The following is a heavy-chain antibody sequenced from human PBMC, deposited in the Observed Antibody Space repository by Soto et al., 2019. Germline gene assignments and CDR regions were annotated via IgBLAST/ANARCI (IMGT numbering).Heavy chain of an antibody. CDR3: AKDGGEYCSSTSCYLYYFDY. V-gene: IGHV3-23*01. CDR1: GFTFSSYA. J-gene: IGHJ4*02. CDR2: ISGSGGST. D-gene: IGHD2-2*01. Sequence: EVQLLESGGGLVQPGGSLRLSCAASGFTFSSYAMSWVRQAPGKGLEWVSAISGSGGSTYYADSVKGRFTISRDNSKNTLYLQMNSQRAEDTAVYYCAKDGGEYCSSTSCYLYYFDYWGQGTLVTVSS.